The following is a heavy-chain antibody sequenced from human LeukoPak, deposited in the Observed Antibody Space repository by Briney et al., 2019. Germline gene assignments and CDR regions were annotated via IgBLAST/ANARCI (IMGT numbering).Heavy chain of an antibody. J-gene: IGHJ5*02. Sequence: QTGGSLRLSCAASGFSFSSFAMTWVRQAPGKGLEWVSSITGGHYATYSTDSVKGRFTISRDNAKNTLYLQMNSLRADDTAIYYCTKDPNGDYIGAFDPWGQGTLVTVSS. CDR3: TKDPNGDYIGAFDP. CDR2: ITGGHYAT. V-gene: IGHV3-23*01. D-gene: IGHD4-17*01. CDR1: GFSFSSFA.